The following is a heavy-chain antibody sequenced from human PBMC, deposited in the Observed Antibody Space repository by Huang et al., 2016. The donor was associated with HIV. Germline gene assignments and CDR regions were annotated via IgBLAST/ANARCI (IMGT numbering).Heavy chain of an antibody. J-gene: IGHJ3*02. D-gene: IGHD4-17*01. CDR1: GYTFTNYW. CDR3: ARPDYGDYDAFDI. V-gene: IGHV5-51*01. Sequence: EVQLVQSGAEVKKPGESLKISCKASGYTFTNYWIGWVRQMPGKGLGWMGIIYPGDSDTRYSPSFQGQVTISADKSTSTAYLQWSSLKAADTAMYYCARPDYGDYDAFDIWGQGTMVTVSS. CDR2: IYPGDSDT.